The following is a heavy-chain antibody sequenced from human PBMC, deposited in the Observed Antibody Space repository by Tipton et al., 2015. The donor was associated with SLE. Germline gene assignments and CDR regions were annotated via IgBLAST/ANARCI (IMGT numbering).Heavy chain of an antibody. CDR2: INSDGRSI. CDR1: GFTFSTNW. D-gene: IGHD6-19*01. Sequence: SLRLSCEASGFTFSTNWMHWVRQGPGKGLVWVSRINSDGRSITYADSVKGRFTISRDNAKNTLYLQMNSLRAEDTAVYYCARDGYSRGWAYWYLDLWGRGTLVTVSS. V-gene: IGHV3-74*03. CDR3: ARDGYSRGWAYWYLDL. J-gene: IGHJ2*01.